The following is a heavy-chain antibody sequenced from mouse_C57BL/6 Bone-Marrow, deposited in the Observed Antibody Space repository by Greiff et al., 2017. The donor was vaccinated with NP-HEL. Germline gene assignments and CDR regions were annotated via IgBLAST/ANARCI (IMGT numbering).Heavy chain of an antibody. V-gene: IGHV1-82*01. CDR1: GYAFSSSW. CDR3: ARRGLGLESWFAY. CDR2: IYPGDGDT. Sequence: QVQLQQSGPELVKPEASVKISCKASGYAFSSSWMNWVKQRPGKGLEWIGRIYPGDGDTNYNGKFKGKATLTADKSSSTAYMQLSSLTSEDSAVYFCARRGLGLESWFAYWGQGTLVTVSA. D-gene: IGHD4-1*01. J-gene: IGHJ3*01.